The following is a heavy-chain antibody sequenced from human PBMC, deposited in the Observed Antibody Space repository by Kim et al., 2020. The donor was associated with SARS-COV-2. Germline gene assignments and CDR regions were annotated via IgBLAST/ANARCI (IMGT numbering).Heavy chain of an antibody. Sequence: SETLSLTCTVSGGSVSSGSYYWSWIRQPPGKGLEWIGYIYYSGSTNYNPSLKSRVTISVDTSKNQFSLKLSSVTAADTAVYYCARELLPLEPEQNSLFDYWGQGTLVTVSS. CDR1: GGSVSSGSYY. J-gene: IGHJ4*02. V-gene: IGHV4-61*01. D-gene: IGHD2-15*01. CDR3: ARELLPLEPEQNSLFDY. CDR2: IYYSGST.